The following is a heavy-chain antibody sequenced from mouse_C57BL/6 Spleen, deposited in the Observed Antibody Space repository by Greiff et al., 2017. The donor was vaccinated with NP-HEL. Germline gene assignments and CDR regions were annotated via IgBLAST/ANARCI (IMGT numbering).Heavy chain of an antibody. Sequence: QVHVKQSGAELVKPGASVKMSCKASGYTFTTYPIEWMKQNHGKSLEWIGNFHPYNDDTKYNEKFKGKATLTVEKSSSTVYLELSRLTSDDSAVYYCARRYGYDEAWFAYWGQGTLVTVSA. V-gene: IGHV1-47*01. CDR2: FHPYNDDT. CDR3: ARRYGYDEAWFAY. J-gene: IGHJ3*01. D-gene: IGHD2-2*01. CDR1: GYTFTTYP.